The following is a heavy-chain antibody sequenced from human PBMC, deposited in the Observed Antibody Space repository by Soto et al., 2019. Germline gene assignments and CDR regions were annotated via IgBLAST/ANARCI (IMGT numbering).Heavy chain of an antibody. V-gene: IGHV1-18*01. CDR3: ARDSWYSSSWPPAYNWFDP. CDR1: GYTFTSYG. Sequence: ASVKVSCKASGYTFTSYGISWVRQAPGQGLEWMGWISAYNGNTNYAQKLQGRVTMTTDTSTSTAYMELRSLGSDDTAVYYCARDSWYSSSWPPAYNWFDPWGQGTLVTVSS. CDR2: ISAYNGNT. D-gene: IGHD6-13*01. J-gene: IGHJ5*02.